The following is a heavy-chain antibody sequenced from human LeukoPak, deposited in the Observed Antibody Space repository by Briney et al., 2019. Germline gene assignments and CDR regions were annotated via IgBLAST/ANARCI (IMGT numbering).Heavy chain of an antibody. CDR3: ARRAREFGWVFDY. CDR1: GGFVTSAHYY. Sequence: PSETLSLTCTVSGGFVTSAHYYWNWIRQPPGKGLEWIGYILYTGSTNYNPYYNPSLKSRVTISVDTSKNQFSLKLSSVTAADTAVYYCARRAREFGWVFDYWGQGTLVTVSS. D-gene: IGHD3-10*01. V-gene: IGHV4-61*01. J-gene: IGHJ4*02. CDR2: ILYTGST.